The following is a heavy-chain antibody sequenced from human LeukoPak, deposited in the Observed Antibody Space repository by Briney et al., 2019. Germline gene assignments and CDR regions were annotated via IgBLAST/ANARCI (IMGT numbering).Heavy chain of an antibody. CDR2: INPNSGGT. CDR3: ARVRIAVAGKYYFDY. D-gene: IGHD6-19*01. CDR1: GYTFTVYY. J-gene: IGHJ4*02. V-gene: IGHV1-2*02. Sequence: PSVKLSCKASGYTFTVYYMHWVRDAPGQGLEWVGWINPNSGGTSYAQKFQGRVTMTKDTSINTAYMELSRLRSEDTAVYYCARVRIAVAGKYYFDYWGQGTLVTVSS.